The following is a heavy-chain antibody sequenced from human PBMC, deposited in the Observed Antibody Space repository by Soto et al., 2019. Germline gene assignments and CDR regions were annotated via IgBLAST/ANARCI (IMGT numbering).Heavy chain of an antibody. Sequence: GGSLRLSCAASGFSFGRYWMSWVRQAPGKGLEWVANIKQDGSEKYYVDSVKGRFTISRDNAKNSLYLQMNSLRAEDTAVYYCARELGWFGALLYSYYYGMDVWGQGTTVSVSS. J-gene: IGHJ6*02. CDR3: ARELGWFGALLYSYYYGMDV. D-gene: IGHD3-10*01. V-gene: IGHV3-7*01. CDR1: GFSFGRYW. CDR2: IKQDGSEK.